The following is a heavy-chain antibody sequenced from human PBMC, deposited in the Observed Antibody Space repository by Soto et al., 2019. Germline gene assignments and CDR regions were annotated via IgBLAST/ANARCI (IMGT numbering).Heavy chain of an antibody. CDR1: GYTFTSYV. J-gene: IGHJ2*01. Sequence: ASVRVSCKASGYTFTSYVISWVRQAPGQGLEWMGWISAYNGNTNYAQKLQGRVTMTTDTSTSTAYMELRSLRSDDTAVYYCARAATYYDILTGGPWYFDLWGRGTLVTVSS. CDR3: ARAATYYDILTGGPWYFDL. CDR2: ISAYNGNT. D-gene: IGHD3-9*01. V-gene: IGHV1-18*01.